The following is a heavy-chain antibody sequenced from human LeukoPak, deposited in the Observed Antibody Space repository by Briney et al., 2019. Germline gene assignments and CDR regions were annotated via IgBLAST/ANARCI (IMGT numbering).Heavy chain of an antibody. CDR1: GGSIGSYY. V-gene: IGHV4-59*01. CDR2: IYYSGST. D-gene: IGHD6-19*01. Sequence: SETLSLTCTVSGGSIGSYYWSWIRQPPGKGLEWIGYIYYSGSTNYNPSLKSRVTISVDTSKNQFSLKLSSVTAADTAVYCCAGLAVAGTSYYFDYWGQGTLVTVSS. J-gene: IGHJ4*02. CDR3: AGLAVAGTSYYFDY.